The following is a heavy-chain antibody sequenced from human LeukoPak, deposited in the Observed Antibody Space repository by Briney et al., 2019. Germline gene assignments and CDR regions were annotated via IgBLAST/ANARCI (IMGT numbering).Heavy chain of an antibody. D-gene: IGHD1-26*01. V-gene: IGHV4-38-2*02. J-gene: IGHJ4*02. CDR2: IYHTGSA. CDR3: AREGQVVGRTMSDY. Sequence: SETLSLICTVSGDSISSGNYWGWIRQPPGKGLEWIGSIYHTGSAYYNLSLKSRVTISVDTSNNQFSLKLSSVTAADTAVYCAREGQVVGRTMSDYWGQGTLVTVSS. CDR1: GDSISSGNY.